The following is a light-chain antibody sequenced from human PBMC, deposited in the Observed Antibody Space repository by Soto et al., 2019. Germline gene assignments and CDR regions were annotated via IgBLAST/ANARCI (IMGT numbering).Light chain of an antibody. CDR3: QHYGSSST. V-gene: IGKV3-20*01. J-gene: IGKJ3*01. CDR2: GSS. Sequence: EIVLTQSPGTLSLSPGERATLSCRASQSVGTSYLAWYQQKPGQAPRLLIYGSSTRATGIPDRFSGGGSGTDFTLTISRLVPEGFAGYYCQHYGSSSTVGPGTTVDIK. CDR1: QSVGTSY.